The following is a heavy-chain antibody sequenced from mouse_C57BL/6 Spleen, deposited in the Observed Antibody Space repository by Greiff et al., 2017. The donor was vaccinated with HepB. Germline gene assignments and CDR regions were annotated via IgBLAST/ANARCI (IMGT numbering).Heavy chain of an antibody. J-gene: IGHJ4*01. Sequence: VQLQQSGAELVKPGASVKLSCKASGYTFTSYWMHWVKQRPGQGLEWIGMIHPNSGSTNYNEKFKSKATLTVDKSSSTAYMQLSSLTSEDSAVYDCARSDPYYAMDYWGQGTSVTVSS. CDR1: GYTFTSYW. CDR2: IHPNSGST. V-gene: IGHV1-64*01. CDR3: ARSDPYYAMDY.